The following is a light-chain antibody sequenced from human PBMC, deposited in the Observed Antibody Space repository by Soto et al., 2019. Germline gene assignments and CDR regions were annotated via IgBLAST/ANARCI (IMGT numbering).Light chain of an antibody. J-gene: IGKJ1*01. V-gene: IGKV3-15*01. Sequence: IVMMQSPATLSVSPGESATLFCRASESVSSNLAWYQQKPGQPPRLLIYGASTRATGVPARFSGSGSGTEFALSISSLQSEDFAVYYCQQYNKWPLAFGQGTKVEIK. CDR1: ESVSSN. CDR2: GAS. CDR3: QQYNKWPLA.